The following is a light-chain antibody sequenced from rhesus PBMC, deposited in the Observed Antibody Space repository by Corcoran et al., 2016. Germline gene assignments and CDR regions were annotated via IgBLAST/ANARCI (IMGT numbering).Light chain of an antibody. Sequence: DIQMTQSPSSLSASVGDTVTITCRASPGISSWLAWYQQKPGKAPKLLIYTASSFQSGVPSRFSGRGSGTDFTLTISSLQSEDFATYYCQQYSSRPLTFGGVTKVELK. J-gene: IGKJ4*01. CDR1: PGISSW. CDR3: QQYSSRPLT. CDR2: TAS. V-gene: IGKV1-22*01.